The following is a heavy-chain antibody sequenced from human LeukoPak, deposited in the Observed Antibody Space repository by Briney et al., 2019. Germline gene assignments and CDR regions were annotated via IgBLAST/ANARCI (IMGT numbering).Heavy chain of an antibody. V-gene: IGHV4-34*01. J-gene: IGHJ4*02. CDR2: INHSGIT. Sequence: SETLSLTCAVYGGSFTDYYWNWIRQPPGKGLEWIGEINHSGITHYNPSLESRVTISVDTSKNQFSLKLSSVTAADTAVYYCARLHLVSSGWYPMADSWGQGTLVTVSS. D-gene: IGHD6-19*01. CDR3: ARLHLVSSGWYPMADS. CDR1: GGSFTDYY.